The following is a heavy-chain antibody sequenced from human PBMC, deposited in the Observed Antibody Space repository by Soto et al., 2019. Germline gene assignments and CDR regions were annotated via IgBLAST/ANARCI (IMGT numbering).Heavy chain of an antibody. D-gene: IGHD1-26*01. CDR1: GFTFSSYA. CDR2: ISGSGGST. Sequence: EVQLLESGGGLVQPGGSLRLSCAASGFTFSSYAMSWVRQAPGKGLEWASAISGSGGSTYYADSVKGRFTIARDNSKNTLYLQMNSLRAEDTAVYYCAKDMWELLPPFDYWGQGTLVTVSS. V-gene: IGHV3-23*01. J-gene: IGHJ4*02. CDR3: AKDMWELLPPFDY.